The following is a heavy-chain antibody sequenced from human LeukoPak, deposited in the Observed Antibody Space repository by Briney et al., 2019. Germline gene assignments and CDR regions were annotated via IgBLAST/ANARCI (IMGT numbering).Heavy chain of an antibody. D-gene: IGHD3-22*01. CDR3: ASTYYYGVSFDP. Sequence: GGSLRLSCAASGFTFSSSWMTWVRQAPGKGLEWVANIKQDGSEKYYVDSVKGRFTISRDNAENSLYLQMNGLRVEDTAVYYCASTYYYGVSFDPWGQGTLVTVSS. CDR1: GFTFSSSW. J-gene: IGHJ5*02. CDR2: IKQDGSEK. V-gene: IGHV3-7*01.